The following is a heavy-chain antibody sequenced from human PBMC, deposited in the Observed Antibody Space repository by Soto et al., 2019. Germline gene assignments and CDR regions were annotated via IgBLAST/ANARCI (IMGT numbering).Heavy chain of an antibody. J-gene: IGHJ4*02. CDR3: ATDRGDY. V-gene: IGHV3-15*04. CDR2: IERKSQGGTT. Sequence: PGGSLRLSCATSGLNFPNAWMNWVRQAPGKGLEWVGRIERKSQGGTTDYAAPVTGRFFISRDDSKETLYLQMNSLKTEDTAVYYCATDRGDYWGQGALVTVS. CDR1: GLNFPNAW.